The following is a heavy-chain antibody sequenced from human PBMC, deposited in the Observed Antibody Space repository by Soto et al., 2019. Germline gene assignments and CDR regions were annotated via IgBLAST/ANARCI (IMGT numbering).Heavy chain of an antibody. CDR3: ARSPSSSWYGGGAFEI. CDR1: GASISSSNW. D-gene: IGHD6-13*01. CDR2: IAHRGST. V-gene: IGHV4-4*02. J-gene: IGHJ3*02. Sequence: QVQLQESGPGLVKPSGTLSLTCAVSGASISSSNWWTWVRQPPGKGLEGIGEIAHRGSTNYNPSLHSRLTISVARSKKQFSLELRSVTAADTAAYYCARSPSSSWYGGGAFEIWGHGTMVTVSS.